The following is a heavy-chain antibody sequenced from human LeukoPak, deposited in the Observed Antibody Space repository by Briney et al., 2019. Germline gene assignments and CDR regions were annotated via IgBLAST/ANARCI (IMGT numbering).Heavy chain of an antibody. CDR1: GFTFSSYA. Sequence: GGSLRLSCAASGFTFSSYAMSWVRQAPGKGLEWVSAISGSGGSTYYADCVKGRFTISRDNSKNTLYLQMNSLRAEDMAVYYCAKDGYSGYDPRGDLGDYWGQGTLVTVSS. D-gene: IGHD5-12*01. J-gene: IGHJ4*02. V-gene: IGHV3-23*01. CDR2: ISGSGGST. CDR3: AKDGYSGYDPRGDLGDY.